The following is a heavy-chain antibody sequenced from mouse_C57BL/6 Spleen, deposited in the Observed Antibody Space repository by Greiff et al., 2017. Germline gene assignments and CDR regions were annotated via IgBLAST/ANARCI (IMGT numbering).Heavy chain of an antibody. CDR2: ISNKANNHAT. CDR3: TSATVVATSYYAMDY. Sequence: EVKLMESGGGLVQPGGSMKLSCAASGFTFSDAWMDWVRQSPEKGLEWVADISNKANNHATYYAESVIGRFTISRDDSKSRVYLQMNSLRAEDTGIYYCTSATVVATSYYAMDYWGQGTSVTVSS. D-gene: IGHD1-1*01. V-gene: IGHV6-6*01. CDR1: GFTFSDAW. J-gene: IGHJ4*01.